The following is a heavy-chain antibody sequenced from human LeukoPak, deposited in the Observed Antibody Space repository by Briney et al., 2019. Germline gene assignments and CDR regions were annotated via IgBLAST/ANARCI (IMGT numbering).Heavy chain of an antibody. V-gene: IGHV1-69*04. D-gene: IGHD5-12*01. CDR2: IIPIFGIA. J-gene: IGHJ6*02. CDR1: GVTFSSYA. Sequence: SVKVSCKASGVTFSSYAISWVRQAPGQRVKCLGRIIPIFGIANYAQKLHGRVTITADKSTSTACMELSSLRSEDTAVYYCATNSGYDRDGMDVCGQGKTVTVSS. CDR3: ATNSGYDRDGMDV.